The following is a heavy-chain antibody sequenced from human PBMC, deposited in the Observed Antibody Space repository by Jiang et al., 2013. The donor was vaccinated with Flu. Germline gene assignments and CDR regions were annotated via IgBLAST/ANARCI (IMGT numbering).Heavy chain of an antibody. Sequence: VQLLESGGGLVKPGGSLRLSCAASGFTFRSYSMYWVRQAPGKGLEWVSSISSGGNYRHYADSLKGRFTISRDNARNSLSLQMNSLRVEDTAVYFCARDGGGYNDYYYGMDVWGQGTTVTVSS. J-gene: IGHJ6*02. D-gene: IGHD5-18*01. V-gene: IGHV3-21*01. CDR3: ARDGGGYNDYYYGMDV. CDR2: ISSGGNYR. CDR1: GFTFRSYS.